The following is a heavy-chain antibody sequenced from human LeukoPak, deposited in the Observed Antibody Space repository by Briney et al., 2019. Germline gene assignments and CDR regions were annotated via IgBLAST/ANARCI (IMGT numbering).Heavy chain of an antibody. J-gene: IGHJ4*02. CDR2: MFHSGST. CDR1: GYSVSSGYY. CDR3: ARMVVVVAATLYYFDY. Sequence: SETLSLTCAVSGYSVSSGYYWGWIRQSPGKGLEWIGHMFHSGSTYFNPSLKSRVSTSVDTSKNQFSLKLSSVTAADTAVYYCARMVVVVAATLYYFDYWGQGTLVTVSS. D-gene: IGHD2-15*01. V-gene: IGHV4-38-2*01.